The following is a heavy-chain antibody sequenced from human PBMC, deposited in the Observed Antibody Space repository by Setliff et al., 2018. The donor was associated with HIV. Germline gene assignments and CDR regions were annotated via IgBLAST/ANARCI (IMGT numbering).Heavy chain of an antibody. CDR3: ARGPPRAYDYHYFMDV. CDR1: GSTFSAYS. Sequence: GSLRLSCAASGSTFSAYSMNWVRQAPGKGLEWVSSISSNSVYIHYADSVRGRFTISRDNAKTSLYLQMNSLRAEDTALYYCARGPPRAYDYHYFMDVWGKGTTVTVSS. V-gene: IGHV3-21*04. D-gene: IGHD2-21*01. J-gene: IGHJ6*03. CDR2: ISSNSVYI.